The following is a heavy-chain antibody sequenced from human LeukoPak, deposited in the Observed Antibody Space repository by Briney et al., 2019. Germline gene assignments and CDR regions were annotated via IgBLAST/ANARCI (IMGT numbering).Heavy chain of an antibody. J-gene: IGHJ4*02. D-gene: IGHD1-26*01. CDR2: IYYSGTT. V-gene: IGHV4-59*04. Sequence: SETLSLTCTVSGGSISSYYWSWIRQPPGKGLEWIGTIYYSGTTYYNPSLKSRVIISVDTSKNQFSLKVSSVTAADTAVYYRARQHSGSRDYWGQGTLVTVSS. CDR1: GGSISSYY. CDR3: ARQHSGSRDY.